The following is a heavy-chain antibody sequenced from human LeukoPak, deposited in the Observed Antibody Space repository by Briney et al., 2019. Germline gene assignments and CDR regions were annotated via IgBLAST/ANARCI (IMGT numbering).Heavy chain of an antibody. CDR3: ARRIVGAGDAFDI. Sequence: SETLSLTCTASGGSISSYYWSWIRQPPGKGLEWIGYIYYSGSTNYNPSLKSRVTISVDTSKNQFSLKLSSVTAADTAVYYCARRIVGAGDAFDIWGQGTMVTVSS. CDR1: GGSISSYY. CDR2: IYYSGST. V-gene: IGHV4-59*08. D-gene: IGHD1-26*01. J-gene: IGHJ3*02.